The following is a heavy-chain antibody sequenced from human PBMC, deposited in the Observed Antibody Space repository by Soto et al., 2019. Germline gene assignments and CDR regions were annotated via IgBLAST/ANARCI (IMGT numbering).Heavy chain of an antibody. CDR3: ARGPYYDFWNGYSYSDY. J-gene: IGHJ4*02. V-gene: IGHV1-69*01. CDR2: IIPVFGTP. CDR1: GGTLNIYA. D-gene: IGHD3-3*01. Sequence: VQLGQSGAEVKKPGSSVTVSCEASGGTLNIYASSWVRQAPGQGLEWMGGIIPVFGTPSYAQKFRGRVSITADESTSTAYMELSNLTPEDTAVYYCARGPYYDFWNGYSYSDYWGQETLITVSS.